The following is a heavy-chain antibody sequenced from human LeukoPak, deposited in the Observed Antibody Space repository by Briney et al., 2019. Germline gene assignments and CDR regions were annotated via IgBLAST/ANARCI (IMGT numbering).Heavy chain of an antibody. V-gene: IGHV1-69*01. J-gene: IGHJ5*02. D-gene: IGHD2-15*01. CDR2: IIPSFGTA. CDR3: KGGYCSGGTCYIRGFDP. Sequence: SVKVSCKASGGTFSNYAISWMRQAPGQGPEWMGGIIPSFGTANYAQKFEGRVNITADESTNIAYTELRSLRSEDAAVYCAKGGYCSGGTCYIRGFDPWGQGTLVTVSS. CDR1: GGTFSNYA.